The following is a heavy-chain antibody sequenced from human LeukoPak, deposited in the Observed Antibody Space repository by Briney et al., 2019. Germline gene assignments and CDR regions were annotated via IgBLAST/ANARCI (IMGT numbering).Heavy chain of an antibody. CDR2: FSSSGST. J-gene: IGHJ4*02. CDR1: GFTFSRYT. Sequence: GGCLRLSCAASGFTFSRYTMNWVRQAPGKGLEWVSVFSSSGSTHYADSVKGRFTISRDNSKNTLYLQMSSLRAEDTAVYYCAKDGLDGRGYYYFDYWGQGILGTVSS. V-gene: IGHV3-23*01. D-gene: IGHD3-22*01. CDR3: AKDGLDGRGYYYFDY.